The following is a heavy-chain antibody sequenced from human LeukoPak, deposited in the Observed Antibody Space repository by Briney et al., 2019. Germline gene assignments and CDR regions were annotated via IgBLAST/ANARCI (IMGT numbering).Heavy chain of an antibody. CDR2: IRYDGSNK. CDR1: GFSFSSYG. V-gene: IGHV3-30*02. J-gene: IGHJ4*02. CDR3: AKLLTGGYTYGQNDY. Sequence: GGSLRLSCAASGFSFSSYGMHWVRQAPGKGLEWVAFIRYDGSNKYYADSVKGRFTISRDNSKNTLYLQMTSLRAEDTAVYYCAKLLTGGYTYGQNDYWGQGTLVTVSS. D-gene: IGHD5-18*01.